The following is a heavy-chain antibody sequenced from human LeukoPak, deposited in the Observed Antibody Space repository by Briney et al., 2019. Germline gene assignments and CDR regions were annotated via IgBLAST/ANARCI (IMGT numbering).Heavy chain of an antibody. CDR2: VYYTGRT. J-gene: IGHJ4*02. V-gene: IGHV4-59*08. Sequence: SETLSLTCIVSGGSIGSYYWSWVRQTPGKGLEWIGYVYYTGRTNYNPSLKGRVTIFVDTSKNQFSLKLSSVTAADTAVYYCARLTEGWWGQGALVTVSS. D-gene: IGHD2-15*01. CDR1: GGSIGSYY. CDR3: ARLTEGW.